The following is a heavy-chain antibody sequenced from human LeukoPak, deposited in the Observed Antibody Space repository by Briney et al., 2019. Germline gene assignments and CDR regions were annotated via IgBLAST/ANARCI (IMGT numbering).Heavy chain of an antibody. CDR3: AREYSSSWTVFGLDY. J-gene: IGHJ4*02. D-gene: IGHD6-13*01. CDR1: GGTFSSYA. Sequence: SVNVSCKASGGTFSSYATSWVRQAPGQGLEWMGGIIPIFGTANYAQKFQGRVTITADKSTSTAYMELSSLRSEDTAVYYCAREYSSSWTVFGLDYWGQGTLVTVSS. CDR2: IIPIFGTA. V-gene: IGHV1-69*06.